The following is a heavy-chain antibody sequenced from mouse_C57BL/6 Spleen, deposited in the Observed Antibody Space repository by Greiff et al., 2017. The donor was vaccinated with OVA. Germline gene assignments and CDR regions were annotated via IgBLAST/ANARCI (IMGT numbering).Heavy chain of an antibody. D-gene: IGHD1-1*01. CDR1: GFTFSDYY. CDR3: ARDYYGSSFAY. Sequence: EVQVVESGGGLVQPGGSLKLSCAASGFTFSDYYMYWVRQTPEKRLEWVAYISNGGGSTYYPDTVKGRFTISRDNAKNTLYLQMSRLKSEDTAMYYCARDYYGSSFAYWGQGTLVTVSA. J-gene: IGHJ3*01. CDR2: ISNGGGST. V-gene: IGHV5-12*01.